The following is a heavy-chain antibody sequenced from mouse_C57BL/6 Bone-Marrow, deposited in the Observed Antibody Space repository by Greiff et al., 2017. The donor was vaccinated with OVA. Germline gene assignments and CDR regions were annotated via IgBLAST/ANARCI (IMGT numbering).Heavy chain of an antibody. CDR2: IYPRSGNT. J-gene: IGHJ3*01. CDR1: GYTFTSYG. CDR3: YYGSSYAAWFAY. V-gene: IGHV1-81*01. Sequence: QVQLKESGAELARPGASVKLSCKASGYTFTSYGISWVKQRTGQGLEWIGEIYPRSGNTYYNEKFKGKATLTADKSSSTAYMELRRLTSEDAAVYFCYYGSSYAAWFAYWGQGTLVTVSA. D-gene: IGHD1-1*01.